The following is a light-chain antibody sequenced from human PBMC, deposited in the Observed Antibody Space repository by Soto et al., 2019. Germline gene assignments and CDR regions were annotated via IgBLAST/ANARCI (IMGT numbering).Light chain of an antibody. V-gene: IGKV1-5*01. CDR1: QSTSGW. Sequence: GYRVTITCLVSQSTSGWLAWYQQKPGKAPKLLIYDASNLESGVPTRFSGSGSGTEFTLTISSLQSEDFAVYYCQQYNNWPLWTFGQGTKVDIK. CDR3: QQYNNWPLWT. CDR2: DAS. J-gene: IGKJ1*01.